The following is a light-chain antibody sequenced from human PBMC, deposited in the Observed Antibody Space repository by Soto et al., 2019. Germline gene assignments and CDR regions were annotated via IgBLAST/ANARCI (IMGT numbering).Light chain of an antibody. V-gene: IGKV3-20*01. J-gene: IGKJ1*01. Sequence: EIVMTQSPATLSVSPGERATLSCRASQTVSTYLAWYQQKPGQAPRLLIYDASSRATGIPARFSGSASGTDFTLTISRLEPEDFAVYYCQQYGTSPRTFGQGTKVDIK. CDR1: QTVSTY. CDR3: QQYGTSPRT. CDR2: DAS.